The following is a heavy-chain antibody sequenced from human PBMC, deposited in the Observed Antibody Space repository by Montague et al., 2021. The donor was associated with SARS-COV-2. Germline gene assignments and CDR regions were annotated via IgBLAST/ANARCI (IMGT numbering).Heavy chain of an antibody. D-gene: IGHD3-22*01. CDR2: ISTTGANT. Sequence: SLRLSCAASGFTFSSYGMNWVRQAPGKGLEWVSAISTTGANTYYAGSVKGRFTISRDNSKNTLYLQLNSLRDEGTAVHYCAKEGVVVGADGFDYWGQGTMVIASS. CDR3: AKEGVVVGADGFDY. CDR1: GFTFSSYG. J-gene: IGHJ3*01. V-gene: IGHV3-23*01.